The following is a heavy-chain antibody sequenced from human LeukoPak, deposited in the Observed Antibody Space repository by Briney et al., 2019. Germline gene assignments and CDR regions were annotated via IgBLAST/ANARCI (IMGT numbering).Heavy chain of an antibody. J-gene: IGHJ1*01. CDR1: GDSISSYY. CDR2: IFNSGNT. Sequence: SETLSLTCSVSGDSISSYYWSWIRQPPGKGPEWIGYIFNSGNTNYNPSLKSRVTISVDTSKNQFSLKLSSVTAADTAVYYCVRVGPDYYDSTGNYHPQYFQHWGQGTLVTVSS. D-gene: IGHD3-22*01. CDR3: VRVGPDYYDSTGNYHPQYFQH. V-gene: IGHV4-59*01.